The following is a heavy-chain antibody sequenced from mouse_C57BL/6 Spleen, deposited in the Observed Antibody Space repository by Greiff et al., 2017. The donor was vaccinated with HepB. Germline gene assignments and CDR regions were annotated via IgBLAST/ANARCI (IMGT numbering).Heavy chain of an antibody. Sequence: EVMLVDSGGGLVKPGGSLKLSCAASGFTFSDYGMHWVRQAPEKGLEWVAYISSGSSTIYYADTVKGRFTISRDNAKNTLFLQMTSLRSEDTAMYYCARPGGYDPFFAYWGQGTLVTVSA. CDR2: ISSGSSTI. D-gene: IGHD2-2*01. CDR1: GFTFSDYG. V-gene: IGHV5-17*01. CDR3: ARPGGYDPFFAY. J-gene: IGHJ3*01.